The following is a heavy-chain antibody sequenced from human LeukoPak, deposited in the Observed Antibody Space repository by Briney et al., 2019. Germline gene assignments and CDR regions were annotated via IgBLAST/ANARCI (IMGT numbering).Heavy chain of an antibody. CDR2: ISYDGSNK. Sequence: PGGSLRLSCAASGFIFSSYGMHWVRQAPGKGLEWVAVISYDGSNKYYEDSVKGRFTISRDNSKNTLYLQMNSLRAEDTAVYYRAKEMGVAAAGLDAFDIWGQGTMVTVSS. CDR1: GFIFSSYG. CDR3: AKEMGVAAAGLDAFDI. V-gene: IGHV3-30*18. J-gene: IGHJ3*02. D-gene: IGHD6-13*01.